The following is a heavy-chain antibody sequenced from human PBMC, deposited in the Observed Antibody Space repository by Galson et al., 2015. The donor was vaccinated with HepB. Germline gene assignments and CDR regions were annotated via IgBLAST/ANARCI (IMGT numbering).Heavy chain of an antibody. CDR2: ISGSGGST. CDR1: GFTFSNYA. CDR3: AKDSAMGYSYGSHWFDP. J-gene: IGHJ5*02. D-gene: IGHD5-18*01. V-gene: IGHV3-23*01. Sequence: SLRLSCAASGFTFSNYAMSWVRQAPGKGLEWVSGISGSGGSTNYADSVKGRFTISRDNPKNTLYLQVNSLRVEDTAVYYCAKDSAMGYSYGSHWFDPWGQGTLVTVSS.